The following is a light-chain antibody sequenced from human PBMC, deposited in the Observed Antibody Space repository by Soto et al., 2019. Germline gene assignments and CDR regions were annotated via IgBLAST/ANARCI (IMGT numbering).Light chain of an antibody. V-gene: IGKV1-17*03. CDR1: QGIRNY. Sequence: DIQMTQSPSAMSASVGDRVTITCRASQGIRNYLAWFQQRPGKVPKLLIYAASSLESGVPSRFSGCGSGTEFTLTISSLQPEDFATYYCLQHNNYPWTFGQGTKVDIK. CDR3: LQHNNYPWT. J-gene: IGKJ1*01. CDR2: AAS.